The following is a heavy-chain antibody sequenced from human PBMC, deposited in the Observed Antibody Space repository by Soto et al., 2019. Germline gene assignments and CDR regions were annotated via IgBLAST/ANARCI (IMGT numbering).Heavy chain of an antibody. CDR1: GGSFSGYY. V-gene: IGHV4-34*01. D-gene: IGHD6-13*01. CDR2: INHSGST. Sequence: SETLSLTCAVYGGSFSGYYWSWIRQPPGKGLEWIGEINHSGSTNYNPSLKSRVTISVDTSKNQFSLKLNSVTAADTAVYYCARDSSSCDYWGQGTLVTVSS. CDR3: ARDSSSCDY. J-gene: IGHJ4*02.